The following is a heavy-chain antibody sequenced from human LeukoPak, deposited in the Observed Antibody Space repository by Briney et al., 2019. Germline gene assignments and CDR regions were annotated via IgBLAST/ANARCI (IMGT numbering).Heavy chain of an antibody. CDR2: ISYDGSNK. Sequence: GGSLRLSCAASGFTFSDYYMSWIRQAPGKGLEWVAVISYDGSNKYYADSVKGRFTISRDNSKNTLYLQMNSLRAEDTAVYYCARALTVYYMDVWGKGTTVTISS. CDR3: ARALTVYYMDV. J-gene: IGHJ6*03. D-gene: IGHD2-8*01. CDR1: GFTFSDYY. V-gene: IGHV3-30*03.